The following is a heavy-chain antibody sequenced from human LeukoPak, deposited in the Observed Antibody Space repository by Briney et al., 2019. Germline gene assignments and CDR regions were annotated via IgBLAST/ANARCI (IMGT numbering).Heavy chain of an antibody. D-gene: IGHD6-6*01. CDR2: IRSKAYGGTT. J-gene: IGHJ4*02. CDR3: TRGYSSSSHSSFDY. V-gene: IGHV3-49*03. CDR1: EFSVGSNY. Sequence: PGGSLRLSCAASEFSVGSNYMSWFRQAPGKGLEWVGFIRSKAYGGTTEYAASVKGRFTISRDDSKSIAYLQMNSLKTEDTAVYYCTRGYSSSSHSSFDYWGQGTLVTVSS.